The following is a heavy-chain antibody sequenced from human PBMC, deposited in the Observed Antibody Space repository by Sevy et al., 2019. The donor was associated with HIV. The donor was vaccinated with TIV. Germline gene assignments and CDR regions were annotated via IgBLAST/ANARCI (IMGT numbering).Heavy chain of an antibody. CDR1: GFTFSSYE. CDR2: ISNSGTTR. CDR3: AKQGGRITIFGVVYYYGMDV. J-gene: IGHJ6*02. D-gene: IGHD3-3*01. V-gene: IGHV3-48*03. Sequence: GESLKISCAASGFTFSSYEMNWVRQAPGKGLEWVSYISNSGTTRSYSDSVRGRFTISRDNAGNSLYLQMNSLRAEDTAVYYCAKQGGRITIFGVVYYYGMDVWGQGTTVTVSS.